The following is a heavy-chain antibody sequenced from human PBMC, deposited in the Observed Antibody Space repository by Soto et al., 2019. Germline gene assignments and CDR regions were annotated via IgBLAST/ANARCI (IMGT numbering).Heavy chain of an antibody. Sequence: EVQLVESGGGLVQPGRSLRLSCAASGFTFDDYAMHWVRQAPGKGMEWVSGISWNSGSIGYADSVKGRFTISRDNAKKSLYLQMNSLRAEDTALYYCAKDIWDGYKGTYFHYWGQGTLVTVSS. CDR1: GFTFDDYA. CDR3: AKDIWDGYKGTYFHY. D-gene: IGHD5-12*01. CDR2: ISWNSGSI. V-gene: IGHV3-9*01. J-gene: IGHJ4*02.